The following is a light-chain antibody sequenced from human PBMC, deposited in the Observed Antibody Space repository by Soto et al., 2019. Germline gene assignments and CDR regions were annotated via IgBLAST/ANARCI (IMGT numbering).Light chain of an antibody. CDR1: QSVSSY. V-gene: IGKV3-11*01. J-gene: IGKJ1*01. Sequence: EIVLTQSPATLSLSPGERATLSRRASQSVSSYLAWYQQKPGQAPRLLIYDASNRATGIPARFSGSGSGTDFTLTISRLEPEDFAVYYCQQYGSSGTFGQGTKVDI. CDR3: QQYGSSGT. CDR2: DAS.